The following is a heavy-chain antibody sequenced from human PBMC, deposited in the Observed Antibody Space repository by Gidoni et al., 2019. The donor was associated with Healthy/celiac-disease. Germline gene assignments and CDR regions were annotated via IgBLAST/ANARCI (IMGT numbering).Heavy chain of an antibody. CDR3: AKDQQGYSSSCDY. V-gene: IGHV3-23*01. Sequence: EVQLLESGGGLVQPGGSLRLSCAASGVTFSSYAMSWVRQAPGKGLEWVSAISGSGGSTYYADSVKGRFTISRDNSKNTLYLQMNSLRAEDTAVYYCAKDQQGYSSSCDYWGQGTLVTVSS. J-gene: IGHJ4*02. CDR1: GVTFSSYA. D-gene: IGHD6-13*01. CDR2: ISGSGGST.